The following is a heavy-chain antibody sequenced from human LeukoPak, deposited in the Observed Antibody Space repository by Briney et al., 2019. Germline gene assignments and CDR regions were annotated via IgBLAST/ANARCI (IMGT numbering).Heavy chain of an antibody. CDR3: ARDLGVRGGYYFDY. D-gene: IGHD3-10*01. V-gene: IGHV1-8*01. Sequence: ASVKVSCKASGYTFTSYDINWVRQATGQGLEWMGWMNPNSGNTGYAQKFQGRVTMTRNTSTSTVYMELSSLRSEDTAVYYCARDLGVRGGYYFDYWGQGTLVTVSS. CDR1: GYTFTSYD. CDR2: MNPNSGNT. J-gene: IGHJ4*02.